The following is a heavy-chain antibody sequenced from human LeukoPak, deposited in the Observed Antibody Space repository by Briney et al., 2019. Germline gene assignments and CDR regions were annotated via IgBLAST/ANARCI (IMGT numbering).Heavy chain of an antibody. J-gene: IGHJ4*02. CDR2: ISAYNGNT. Sequence: ASVKVSCKASGYTLTSYGISWVRQAPGQGLEWMGWISAYNGNTNYAQKLQGRVTMTTDTSTSTAYMELRSLRSDDTAVYYCARDNDYLWGSYRYPPFDYWGQGTLVTVSS. V-gene: IGHV1-18*01. D-gene: IGHD3-16*02. CDR1: GYTLTSYG. CDR3: ARDNDYLWGSYRYPPFDY.